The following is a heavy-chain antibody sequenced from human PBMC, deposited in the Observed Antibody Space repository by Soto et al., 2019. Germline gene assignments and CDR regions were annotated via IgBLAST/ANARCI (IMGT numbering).Heavy chain of an antibody. CDR3: AREAPSERGAPYYDTITAFDY. D-gene: IGHD3-3*01. V-gene: IGHV4-31*03. J-gene: IGHJ4*02. CDR2: IYYSGST. Sequence: SETPSLSCTVCGGSVCSGGYYGSWIRQHPGKGLEWIGYIYYSGSTYYNPSLKSRVTISVDTSKNQFSLKLSSVTAADTAVYYCAREAPSERGAPYYDTITAFDYWGQGTLVTVSS. CDR1: GGSVCSGGYY.